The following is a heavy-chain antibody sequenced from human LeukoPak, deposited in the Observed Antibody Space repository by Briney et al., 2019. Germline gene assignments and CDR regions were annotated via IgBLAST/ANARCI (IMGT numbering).Heavy chain of an antibody. D-gene: IGHD2-15*01. V-gene: IGHV1-46*01. Sequence: ASVKVSCKASGYTFTSYYMHWVRQAPGQGLEWMGIINPSGGSTSYAQKFQGRVTMTRDTSTSTVYMELSSLRSEDTAVYYCARDAYCSGGSCYSYYMDVWGKGTTVTISS. CDR3: ARDAYCSGGSCYSYYMDV. CDR2: INPSGGST. J-gene: IGHJ6*03. CDR1: GYTFTSYY.